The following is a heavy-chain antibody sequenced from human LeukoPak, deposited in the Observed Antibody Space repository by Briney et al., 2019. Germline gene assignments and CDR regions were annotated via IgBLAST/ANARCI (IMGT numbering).Heavy chain of an antibody. CDR3: ARISCITIFGVVIKQNWFDP. D-gene: IGHD3-3*01. CDR1: GGSISSSNW. CDR2: IYHSGST. V-gene: IGHV4-4*02. J-gene: IGHJ5*02. Sequence: SETLSLTCAVSGGSISSSNWWSWVRQPPGKGLEWIGEIYHSGSTNYNPSLKSRVTISVDTSKNQFSLKLSSVTAADTAVYYCARISCITIFGVVIKQNWFDPWGQGTLVTVSS.